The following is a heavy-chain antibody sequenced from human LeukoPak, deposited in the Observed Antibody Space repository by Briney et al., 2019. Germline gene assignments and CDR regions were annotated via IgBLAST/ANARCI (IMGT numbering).Heavy chain of an antibody. D-gene: IGHD1-26*01. CDR3: ARVRWDGYYYYYGMDV. CDR2: IYYSGST. CDR1: GXSISSYY. V-gene: IGHV4-59*01. Sequence: KSSETLSLTCTVSGXSISSYYWSWIRQPPGKGLEWIGYIYYSGSTNYNPSLKSRVTISVDTSKNQFSLKLSSVTAADTAVYYCARVRWDGYYYYYGMDVWGQGTTVTVSS. J-gene: IGHJ6*02.